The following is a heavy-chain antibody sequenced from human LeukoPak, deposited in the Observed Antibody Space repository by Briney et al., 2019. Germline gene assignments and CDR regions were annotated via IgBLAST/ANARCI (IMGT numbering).Heavy chain of an antibody. J-gene: IGHJ3*02. V-gene: IGHV4-59*08. CDR3: ARVKYSSGWSTADAFDI. D-gene: IGHD6-19*01. Sequence: KSSETLSLTCTVSGGSISSYYWSWIRQPPGKGLEWIGYIYYSGSTNYNPSLKSRVTISVDTSKNQFSLKLSSVTAADTAVYYCARVKYSSGWSTADAFDIWGQGTMVTASS. CDR2: IYYSGST. CDR1: GGSISSYY.